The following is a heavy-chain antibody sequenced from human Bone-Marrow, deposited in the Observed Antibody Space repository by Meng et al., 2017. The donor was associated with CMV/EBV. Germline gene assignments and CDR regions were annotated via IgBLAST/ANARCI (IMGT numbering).Heavy chain of an antibody. V-gene: IGHV3-9*01. D-gene: IGHD3-10*01. CDR1: GFTFDDYA. J-gene: IGHJ6*02. Sequence: GGSLRLSCAASGFTFDDYAMHWLRQAPGKGLEWVSGINWNGGSIGYADSVKGRFTISRDNAKNCLYLQMNSLRSEDTALYYCAKAFGGDGYYYHMDVWGQGTTVTVSS. CDR2: INWNGGSI. CDR3: AKAFGGDGYYYHMDV.